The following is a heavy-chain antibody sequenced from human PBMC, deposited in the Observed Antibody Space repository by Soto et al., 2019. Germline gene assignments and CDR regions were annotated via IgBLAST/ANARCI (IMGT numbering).Heavy chain of an antibody. CDR1: GVTFSSET. CDR2: IIPRFGTA. J-gene: IGHJ4*02. V-gene: IGHV1-69*01. D-gene: IGHD3-10*01. CDR3: ATELGENPASPFDA. Sequence: QVQLVQSGADVKKPGSSVKVSCQASGVTFSSETLGWVRQAPGQGLEWVGGIIPRFGTASYAQKFQARVTITADASTSTVYMELSSLRSDDTAVYFCATELGENPASPFDAWGQGTLVTVSS.